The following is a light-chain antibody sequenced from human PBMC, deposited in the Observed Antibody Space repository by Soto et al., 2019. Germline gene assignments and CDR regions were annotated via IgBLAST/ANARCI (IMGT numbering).Light chain of an antibody. CDR2: EGS. J-gene: IGLJ1*01. CDR3: CSYAGSSTFV. CDR1: SSDVGSYNL. Sequence: QSVLTQPASVSGSPGQSITISCTGTSSDVGSYNLVSWYQQHPGKAPKLMIYEGSKRPSGVSNRFSGSKSGNTASLTISGLQDEEEADSYCCSYAGSSTFVFGTGTKVTVL. V-gene: IGLV2-23*03.